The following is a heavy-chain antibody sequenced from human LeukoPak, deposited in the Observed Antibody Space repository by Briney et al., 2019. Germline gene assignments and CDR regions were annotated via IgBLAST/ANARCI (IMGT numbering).Heavy chain of an antibody. D-gene: IGHD3-9*01. CDR2: IKQDGSEK. J-gene: IGHJ4*02. CDR1: GFTFSNAW. CDR3: ARVWDILTGYYGYIDY. V-gene: IGHV3-7*01. Sequence: GGSLRLSCAASGFTFSNAWTSWVRQAPGKGLEWVANIKQDGSEKYYVDSVKGRFTISRDNSKNTLYLQMNSLGAEDTALYYCARVWDILTGYYGYIDYWGQGTLVTVSS.